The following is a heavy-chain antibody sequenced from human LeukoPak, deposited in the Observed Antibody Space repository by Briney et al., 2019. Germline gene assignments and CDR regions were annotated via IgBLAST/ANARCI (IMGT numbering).Heavy chain of an antibody. CDR1: GFTFSSYG. J-gene: IGHJ4*02. Sequence: GGSLRLSCAASGFTFSSYGMHWVRQAPGKGLEWGAVISYDGSNKYYADSVKGRFTISRDNSKNTLYLQMNSLRAEDTAVYYCAKHYDSSGYGVSCWGQGTLVTVSS. D-gene: IGHD3-22*01. CDR2: ISYDGSNK. V-gene: IGHV3-30*18. CDR3: AKHYDSSGYGVSC.